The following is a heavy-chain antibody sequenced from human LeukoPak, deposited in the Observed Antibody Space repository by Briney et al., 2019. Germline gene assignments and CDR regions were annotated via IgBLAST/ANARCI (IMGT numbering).Heavy chain of an antibody. CDR1: GYTLTGYY. D-gene: IGHD3-22*01. Sequence: ASVKVSCMSSGYTLTGYYMHWVRQAPGQGVEWMGWINPKIGGTEYAQKFLGRVTMTRDKSISTAYIEVSRLRSDDTAVYYCASSDYDGRGSDPYLSFVPLGEGALVTLSS. CDR2: INPKIGGT. V-gene: IGHV1-2*02. J-gene: IGHJ5*02. CDR3: ASSDYDGRGSDPYLSFVP.